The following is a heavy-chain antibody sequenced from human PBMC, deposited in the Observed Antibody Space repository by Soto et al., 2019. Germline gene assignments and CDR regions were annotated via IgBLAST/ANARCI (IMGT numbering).Heavy chain of an antibody. CDR3: ARYCSGGSCGAY. Sequence: SVKVSCKASGGTFSSYAISWVRQAPGQGLEWMGGIIPIFGTANYAQKFQGRVTITADESTSTAYMELSSLRSEDTAVYYCARYCSGGSCGAYWGQGTLVTVSS. CDR1: GGTFSSYA. D-gene: IGHD2-15*01. CDR2: IIPIFGTA. V-gene: IGHV1-69*13. J-gene: IGHJ4*02.